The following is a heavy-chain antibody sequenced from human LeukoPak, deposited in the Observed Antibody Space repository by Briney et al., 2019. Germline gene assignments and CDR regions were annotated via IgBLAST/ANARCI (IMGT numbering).Heavy chain of an antibody. CDR2: ISGRNNGEYT. Sequence: GGSLRLSCAASGFTFSSYDMHWVRQAPGKGLEWVSSISGRNNGEYTYYADSVEGRFTISRDSSKNTVYLHMNSLRGEDTAVYYCARGTSGAYYQFDYWGQGALVTVSS. V-gene: IGHV3-23*01. CDR3: ARGTSGAYYQFDY. J-gene: IGHJ4*02. CDR1: GFTFSSYD. D-gene: IGHD1-26*01.